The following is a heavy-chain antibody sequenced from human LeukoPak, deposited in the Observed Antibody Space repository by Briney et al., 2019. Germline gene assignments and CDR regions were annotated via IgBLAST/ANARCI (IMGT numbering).Heavy chain of an antibody. V-gene: IGHV4-59*01. D-gene: IGHD4-17*01. J-gene: IGHJ3*02. CDR2: IYYSGST. CDR3: ARGLGYGEYLVPFDI. Sequence: SETLSLTCTVFGGSISSYYWSWIRQPPGKGLEWIGYIYYSGSTNYNPSLKSRVTISVDTSKNQFSLKLSSVTAADTAVYYCARGLGYGEYLVPFDIWGQGTLVTVSS. CDR1: GGSISSYY.